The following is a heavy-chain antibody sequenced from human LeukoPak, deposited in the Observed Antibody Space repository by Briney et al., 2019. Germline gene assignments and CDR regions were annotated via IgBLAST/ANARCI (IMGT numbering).Heavy chain of an antibody. J-gene: IGHJ4*02. CDR2: ISWNSGSI. Sequence: PGGSLRLSCAASGFTLSSYSMNWVRQAPGKGLEWVSGISWNSGSIGYADSVKGRFTISRDNAKNSLYLQMNSLRAEDTALYYCAKDILHVEYGGWESGNFDYWGQGTLVTVSS. CDR1: GFTLSSYS. D-gene: IGHD4-23*01. V-gene: IGHV3-9*01. CDR3: AKDILHVEYGGWESGNFDY.